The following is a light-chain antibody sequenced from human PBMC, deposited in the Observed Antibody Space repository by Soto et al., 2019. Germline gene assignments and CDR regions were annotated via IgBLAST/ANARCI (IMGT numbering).Light chain of an antibody. CDR2: DTS. V-gene: IGKV3-15*01. CDR3: QQYNTWRSIS. J-gene: IGKJ5*01. CDR1: QSVSSK. Sequence: EIVMTQSPATLSVSPGERATLSCRASQSVSSKLAGYQHKPGQAPRLLIYDTSTRAAGIPARFTGSGSGTDFTLTISSLQSEDFAVYYCQQYNTWRSISFGQGTRLEIK.